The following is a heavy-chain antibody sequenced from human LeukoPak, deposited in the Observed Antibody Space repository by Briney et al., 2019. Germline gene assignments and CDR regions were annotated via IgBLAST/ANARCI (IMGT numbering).Heavy chain of an antibody. CDR1: GGTFSSYA. D-gene: IGHD3-10*01. J-gene: IGHJ4*02. CDR3: AREMYYYGSGIPLALDY. V-gene: IGHV1-69*05. Sequence: SVKVSCKASGGTFSSYAISWVRQAPGQGLEWMGRIIPIFGAANYAQKFQGRVTITTDESTSTAYMELSSLRSEDTAVYYCAREMYYYGSGIPLALDYWGQGTLVTVSS. CDR2: IIPIFGAA.